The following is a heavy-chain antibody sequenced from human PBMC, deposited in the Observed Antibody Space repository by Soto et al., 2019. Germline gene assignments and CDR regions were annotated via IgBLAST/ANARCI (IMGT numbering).Heavy chain of an antibody. D-gene: IGHD2-8*01. CDR2: MNPNSGNT. J-gene: IGHJ4*02. Sequence: ASVKVSCKASGYTFTSYDINWVRQATGQGLEWMGWMNPNSGNTGYAQKFQGRVTMTRNTSISTAYMELSSLRSEDTAVYYCARGGVDLYALRNWGQGTLVTVSS. V-gene: IGHV1-8*01. CDR1: GYTFTSYD. CDR3: ARGGVDLYALRN.